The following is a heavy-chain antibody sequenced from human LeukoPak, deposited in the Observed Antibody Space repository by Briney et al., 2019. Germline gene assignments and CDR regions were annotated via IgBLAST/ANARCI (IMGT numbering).Heavy chain of an antibody. Sequence: GASVKVSCTSSGYMFTNYDINWVRQAPGQGLEWMGWIGASNRNTNYAQKFQGRVTMTTDTSTSTAYMELRSLTSDDTAVYHCARGDVYFDSWGQGTLVTVSS. J-gene: IGHJ4*02. CDR2: IGASNRNT. CDR1: GYMFTNYD. D-gene: IGHD5-24*01. CDR3: ARGDVYFDS. V-gene: IGHV1-18*01.